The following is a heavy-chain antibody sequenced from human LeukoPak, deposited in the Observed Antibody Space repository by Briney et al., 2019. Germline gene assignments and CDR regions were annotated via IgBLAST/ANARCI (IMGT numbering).Heavy chain of an antibody. CDR1: GYTFTGYY. J-gene: IGHJ4*02. V-gene: IGHV1-2*02. Sequence: ASVKVSCKASGYTFTGYYMHWVRQAPGQGLEWMGWINPNSGVTNYAQKFQGRVTMTRDTSISTAYMELSRLRSDDTAVYYCARVHYDILTGYYTPLFDYWGQGTLVTVSS. D-gene: IGHD3-9*01. CDR3: ARVHYDILTGYYTPLFDY. CDR2: INPNSGVT.